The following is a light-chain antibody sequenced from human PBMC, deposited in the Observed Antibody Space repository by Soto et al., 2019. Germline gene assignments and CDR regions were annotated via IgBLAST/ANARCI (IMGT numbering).Light chain of an antibody. CDR2: TND. CDR1: SSNIGGNT. CDR3: AAWDDSLSGVV. V-gene: IGLV1-44*01. J-gene: IGLJ2*01. Sequence: QSVLTQPPSASGTPGQRVTISCSGSSSNIGGNTVNWYQQLPGTAPKLLIYTNDQRPSGVPDRFSGSKSGTSASLAISGLQYEDEADYYCAAWDDSLSGVVFGGGTKVTVL.